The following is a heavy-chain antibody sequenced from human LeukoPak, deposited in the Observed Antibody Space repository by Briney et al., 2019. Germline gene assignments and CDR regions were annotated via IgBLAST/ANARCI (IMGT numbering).Heavy chain of an antibody. V-gene: IGHV1-2*02. CDR2: INPNSGGT. J-gene: IGHJ4*02. CDR1: GYTFTGYY. D-gene: IGHD3-22*01. CDR3: AKVYYYDSSGYYSDY. Sequence: ASVTVSCTASGYTFTGYYMHWVRQAPGQGLEWMGWINPNSGGTNYAQKFQGRVTMTRDTSISTAYMELSRLRSDDTAVYYCAKVYYYDSSGYYSDYWGQGTLVTVSS.